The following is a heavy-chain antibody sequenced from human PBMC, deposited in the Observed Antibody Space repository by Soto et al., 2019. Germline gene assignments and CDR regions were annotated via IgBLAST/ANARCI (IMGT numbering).Heavy chain of an antibody. Sequence: PSETLSLTCTVSGGSISSYYWSWIRQPPGKGLEWIGYIYYSGSTNYNPSLKSRVTISVDTSNNQFSLKLSSVTAADTAVYYCARRSASSFDYWGQGPLVTLSS. V-gene: IGHV4-59*08. CDR3: ARRSASSFDY. CDR1: GGSISSYY. CDR2: IYYSGST. J-gene: IGHJ4*02.